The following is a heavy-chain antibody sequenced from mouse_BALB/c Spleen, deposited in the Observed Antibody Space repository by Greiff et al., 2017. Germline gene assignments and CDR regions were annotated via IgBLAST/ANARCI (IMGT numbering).Heavy chain of an antibody. D-gene: IGHD1-2*01. V-gene: IGHV5-12-2*01. CDR1: GFTFSSYT. CDR3: ARLTTATSAMDY. Sequence: EVQLQQSGGGLVQPGGSLKLSCAASGFTFSSYTMSWVRQTPEKRLEWVAYISNGGGSTYYPDTVKGRFTISRDNAKNTLYLQMSSLKSEDTAMYYCARLTTATSAMDYWGQGTSVTVSS. CDR2: ISNGGGST. J-gene: IGHJ4*01.